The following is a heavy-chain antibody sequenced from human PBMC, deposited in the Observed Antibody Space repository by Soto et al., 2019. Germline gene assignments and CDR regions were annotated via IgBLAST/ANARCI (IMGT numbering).Heavy chain of an antibody. D-gene: IGHD6-19*01. CDR3: AKVVRVNTRYSSGWSVGYYFDY. J-gene: IGHJ4*02. V-gene: IGHV1-8*01. Sequence: QVPLVQSGAEVKKPGASVKVSCKASGYTFTNYDINWVRQATGQGLEWMGWMNPNSGNTGYAQKFQGRVTMNRNTSISTAYMELSSLRSEDTAVYYCAKVVRVNTRYSSGWSVGYYFDYWGQGTLVTVSS. CDR2: MNPNSGNT. CDR1: GYTFTNYD.